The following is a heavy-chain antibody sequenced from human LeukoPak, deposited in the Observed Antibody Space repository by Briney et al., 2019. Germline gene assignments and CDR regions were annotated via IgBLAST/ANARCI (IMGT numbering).Heavy chain of an antibody. D-gene: IGHD3-9*01. V-gene: IGHV1-2*02. Sequence: GASVKVSCKTSGYSFNDYYLHWVRQAPGQGLEWMGWINPNSGRTHYAPKFQGRVTLTTDTSITTAYMELSSLISGDTALYYCARDSNDILTGYYHLRGQGNLGTVSP. CDR1: GYSFNDYY. CDR2: INPNSGRT. J-gene: IGHJ4*02. CDR3: ARDSNDILTGYYHL.